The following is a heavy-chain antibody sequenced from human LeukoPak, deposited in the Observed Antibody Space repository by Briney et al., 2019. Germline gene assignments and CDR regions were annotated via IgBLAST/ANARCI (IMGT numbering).Heavy chain of an antibody. CDR2: ISPSGGST. CDR1: GFSFSSYA. V-gene: IGHV3-23*01. J-gene: IGHJ4*02. Sequence: GGSLRLACAASGFSFSSYAMSWVRQAPGKGLEWVSTISPSGGSTYYADSVKGRFTISRDFSKNTLCLQMNSLRTEDTAVYYCANYCSGGSGRPCYSGYYWGQGTLVTVSS. CDR3: ANYCSGGSGRPCYSGYY. D-gene: IGHD2-15*01.